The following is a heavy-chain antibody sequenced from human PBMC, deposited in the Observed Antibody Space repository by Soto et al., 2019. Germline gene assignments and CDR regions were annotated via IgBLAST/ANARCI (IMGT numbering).Heavy chain of an antibody. CDR1: GGTFSSYA. Sequence: GASVKVSCKASGGTFSSYAISWVRQAPGQGLEWMGIINPSGGSTSYAQKFQGRVTMTRDTSTSTVYMELSSLRSEDTAVYYCARPRLRYFDWLPHYYYGMDVWGQGTTVTVSS. J-gene: IGHJ6*02. CDR3: ARPRLRYFDWLPHYYYGMDV. CDR2: INPSGGST. V-gene: IGHV1-46*01. D-gene: IGHD3-9*01.